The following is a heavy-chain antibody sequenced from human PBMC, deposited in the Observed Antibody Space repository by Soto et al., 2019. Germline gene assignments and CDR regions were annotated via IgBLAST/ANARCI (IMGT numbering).Heavy chain of an antibody. V-gene: IGHV1-3*01. J-gene: IGHJ4*02. CDR2: INAGNGNT. Sequence: QVQLVQSGAEVKKPGASVKVSCKASGYTFTSYAMHWVRQAPGQRLEWMGWINAGNGNTKYSQKFQGRVTITRDTSASTAYMKLSSLRSEDTAVYYCARAWELLYRLDYWGQGTLVTVSS. D-gene: IGHD1-26*01. CDR3: ARAWELLYRLDY. CDR1: GYTFTSYA.